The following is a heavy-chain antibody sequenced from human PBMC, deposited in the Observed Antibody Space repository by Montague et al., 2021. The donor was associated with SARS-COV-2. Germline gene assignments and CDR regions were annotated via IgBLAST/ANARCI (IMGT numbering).Heavy chain of an antibody. J-gene: IGHJ6*02. Sequence: VKPTQTLTLTCTLSGLSLSTSGMCVSWIRQPPGKALEWLARIDWDDDKYYSTSLKTRLTISKDTSKNQVVLTMTNMDPVDTATYYFARTYYDILTGRDYGMDVWGQGTTVTVSS. CDR2: IDWDDDK. V-gene: IGHV2-70*11. CDR1: GLSLSTSGMC. D-gene: IGHD3-9*01. CDR3: ARTYYDILTGRDYGMDV.